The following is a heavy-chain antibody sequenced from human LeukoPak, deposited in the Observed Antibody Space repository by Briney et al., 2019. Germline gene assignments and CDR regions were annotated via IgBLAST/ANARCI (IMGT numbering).Heavy chain of an antibody. CDR1: GLTLTTYS. Sequence: GGSLRLSCAASGLTLTTYSMNWVRQAPGKGLEWVSVISGSGDSTCYADSAKGRFTISRDNSKNTLYLQVKSLRAEDTAVYYCARSSGLGYYCSGDFCYRSLTDWGQGTLVTVSS. CDR3: ARSSGLGYYCSGDFCYRSLTD. CDR2: ISGSGDST. J-gene: IGHJ4*02. V-gene: IGHV3-23*01. D-gene: IGHD2-21*01.